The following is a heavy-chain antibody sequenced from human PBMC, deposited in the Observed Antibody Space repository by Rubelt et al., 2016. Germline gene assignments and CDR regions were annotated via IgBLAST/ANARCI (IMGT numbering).Heavy chain of an antibody. CDR1: GFTFSIYA. CDR2: ITSSGSDT. D-gene: IGHD3/OR15-3a*01. V-gene: IGHV3-23*01. Sequence: EVQLLESGGGLVQPGGSPRLSCAASGFTFSIYAMNWVRQAPGKGLEWVSSITSSGSDTYYADSVKGRFTISRDTSKNTLYVQMNSLGAEDTAIYYCAKDWPGTRTPGGDYWGQGTLVIVSS. CDR3: AKDWPGTRTPGGDY. J-gene: IGHJ4*02.